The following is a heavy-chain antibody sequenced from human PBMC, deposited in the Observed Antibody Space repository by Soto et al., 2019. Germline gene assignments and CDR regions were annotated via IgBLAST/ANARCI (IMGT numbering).Heavy chain of an antibody. D-gene: IGHD3-22*01. CDR3: AKYDYYDSSGYSRPDY. Sequence: GGSLRLSCAASGFTFSSYAMSWVRQAPGKGLEWVSAISGSGGSTYYADSVKGRFTISRDNSKNTLYLQMNSLRAEDTAVYYCAKYDYYDSSGYSRPDYWGQGTLVTVSS. CDR1: GFTFSSYA. V-gene: IGHV3-23*01. CDR2: ISGSGGST. J-gene: IGHJ4*02.